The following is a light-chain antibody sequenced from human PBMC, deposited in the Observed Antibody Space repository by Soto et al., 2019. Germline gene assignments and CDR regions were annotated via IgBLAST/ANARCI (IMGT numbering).Light chain of an antibody. J-gene: IGLJ3*02. CDR2: SKN. CDR1: RSNIGGKS. V-gene: IGLV1-44*01. Sequence: QSVLTQPPSASGTPGRRVPIPGSGTRSNIGGKSVNWNQQSPGTAPKPLIHSKNQRPSGVPDRFSAAKSGTSASLAISGLQSEDEADYYCAVWDDALNGRVFGGGTKVTVL. CDR3: AVWDDALNGRV.